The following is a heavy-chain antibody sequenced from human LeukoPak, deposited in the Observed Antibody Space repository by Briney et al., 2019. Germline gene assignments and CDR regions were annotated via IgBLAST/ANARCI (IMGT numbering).Heavy chain of an antibody. D-gene: IGHD3-9*01. CDR1: GYTLTELS. J-gene: IGHJ4*02. CDR2: FDPEDGET. V-gene: IGHV1-24*01. Sequence: ASVKVSCKVSGYTLTELSMHWVRQAPGKGLEWMGGFDPEDGETIYAQKFQGRVTMTEDTSTDTAYMELSSLRSEDTAVYYCATEAPLLRYFDWSTGGFDYWGQGTLVTVSS. CDR3: ATEAPLLRYFDWSTGGFDY.